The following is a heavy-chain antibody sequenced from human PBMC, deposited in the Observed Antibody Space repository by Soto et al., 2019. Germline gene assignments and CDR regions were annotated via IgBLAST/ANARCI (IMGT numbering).Heavy chain of an antibody. J-gene: IGHJ6*02. CDR1: GGTFSSYA. V-gene: IGHV1-69*13. D-gene: IGHD2-8*01. CDR2: IIPIFGTA. Sequence: SVKVACKASGGTFSSYAISWVRQAPGQGLEWMGGIIPIFGTANYAQKFQGRVTITADESTSTAYMELSSLRPEDTAVYYCARLLLMTPWHYYYYGMDVWGQGTTVTVSS. CDR3: ARLLLMTPWHYYYYGMDV.